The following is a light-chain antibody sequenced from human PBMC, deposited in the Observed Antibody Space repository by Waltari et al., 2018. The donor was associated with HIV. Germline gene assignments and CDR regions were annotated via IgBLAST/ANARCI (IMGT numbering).Light chain of an antibody. J-gene: IGLJ2*01. CDR3: CSYAGSSTLL. CDR1: SSDVGGYNY. CDR2: DVS. V-gene: IGLV2-23*01. Sequence: QSALTQPASVSGSPGQSITISCTGTSSDVGGYNYVSWYQQHPGTAPKLVLYDVSDRPSGVPNRFSGSKSGNTASLTISGLQAEDEADYNCCSYAGSSTLLFGGGTKVTVL.